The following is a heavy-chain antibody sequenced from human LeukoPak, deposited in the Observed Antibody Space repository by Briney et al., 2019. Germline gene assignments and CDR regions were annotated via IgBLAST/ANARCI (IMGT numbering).Heavy chain of an antibody. Sequence: SETLSLTCNVSGDSMSNSNYYWAWIRQPPGKGLEWFGFIYFTGSTHYDPSLKSRVAISVDTSKNQFSLKVSFVTAADTAVYYCASGDGYESDYWGQGTLVTVSS. CDR3: ASGDGYESDY. J-gene: IGHJ4*02. V-gene: IGHV4-39*07. D-gene: IGHD5-24*01. CDR1: GDSMSNSNYY. CDR2: IYFTGST.